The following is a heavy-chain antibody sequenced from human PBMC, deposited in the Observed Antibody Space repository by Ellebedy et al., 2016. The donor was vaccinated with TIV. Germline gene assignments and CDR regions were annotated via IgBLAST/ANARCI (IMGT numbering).Heavy chain of an antibody. Sequence: GESLKISCSASGFTFSSYAMHWVRQAPGKGLEYVSAISSNGGSTYYADSVKGRFTISRDNSKNTLYLQMSSLRPEDTAVYYCVKAWGDWGQGTLVTVSS. CDR2: ISSNGGST. V-gene: IGHV3-64D*06. CDR3: VKAWGD. J-gene: IGHJ4*02. D-gene: IGHD7-27*01. CDR1: GFTFSSYA.